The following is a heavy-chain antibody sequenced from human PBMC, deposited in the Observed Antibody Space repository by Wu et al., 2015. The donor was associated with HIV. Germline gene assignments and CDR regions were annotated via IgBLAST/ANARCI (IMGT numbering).Heavy chain of an antibody. J-gene: IGHJ4*02. CDR2: IIPIFGTA. Sequence: ASGGTFSSYAISWVRQAPGQGLEWMGGIIPIFGTANYAQKFQGRVTITADESTSTAYMELSSLRSEDTAVYYCARVMDWNSLAYYFDYWGRGNPGHRLL. V-gene: IGHV1-69*01. D-gene: IGHD1-7*01. CDR1: GGTFSSYA. CDR3: ARVMDWNSLAYYFDY.